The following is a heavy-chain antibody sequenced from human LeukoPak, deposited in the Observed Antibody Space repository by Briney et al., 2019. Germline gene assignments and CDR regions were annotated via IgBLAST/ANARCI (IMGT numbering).Heavy chain of an antibody. V-gene: IGHV4-30-4*01. D-gene: IGHD3-22*01. CDR2: IYYSGST. J-gene: IGHJ5*02. Sequence: SETLSLTCTVSGGSISSGDYYWSWIRQPPGKGLEWIGYIYYSGSTYYNPSLKSRVTMSADTSKNQLSLKLSSVTAADTAVYYCARPYYYDSRIDPWGQGILVTVSS. CDR1: GGSISSGDYY. CDR3: ARPYYYDSRIDP.